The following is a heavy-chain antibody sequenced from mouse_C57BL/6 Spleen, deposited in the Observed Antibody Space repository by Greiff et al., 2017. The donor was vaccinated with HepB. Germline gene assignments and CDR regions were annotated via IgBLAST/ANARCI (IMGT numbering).Heavy chain of an antibody. D-gene: IGHD1-1*01. Sequence: QVQLQQSGAELAKPGASVKLSCKASGYTFTSYWMHWVKQRPGQGLEWIGYINPSSGYTKYNQKFKDKATLTADKSSSTAYMQLSSLTYEDSAVYYCAKGSTTVVARDYAMDYWGQGTSVTVSS. CDR3: AKGSTTVVARDYAMDY. CDR1: GYTFTSYW. J-gene: IGHJ4*01. V-gene: IGHV1-7*01. CDR2: INPSSGYT.